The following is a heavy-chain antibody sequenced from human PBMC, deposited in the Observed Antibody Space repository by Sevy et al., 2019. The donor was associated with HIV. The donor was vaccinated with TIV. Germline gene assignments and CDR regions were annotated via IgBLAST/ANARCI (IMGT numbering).Heavy chain of an antibody. V-gene: IGHV4-30-2*01. Sequence: SETLSLTCAVSGGSISSGGYSWSWIRQPPGKGLEWIGYIYHSGSTYYNPSLKSRVTISVERSKNQFSLKLSSVTAADTAVYYCARGGLLWFGELNNWFDPWGQGTLVTVSS. CDR3: ARGGLLWFGELNNWFDP. CDR2: IYHSGST. J-gene: IGHJ5*02. CDR1: GGSISSGGYS. D-gene: IGHD3-10*01.